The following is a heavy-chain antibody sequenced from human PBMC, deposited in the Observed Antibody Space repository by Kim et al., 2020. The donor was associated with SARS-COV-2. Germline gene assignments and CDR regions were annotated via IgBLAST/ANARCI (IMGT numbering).Heavy chain of an antibody. J-gene: IGHJ4*02. D-gene: IGHD3-16*01. Sequence: GGSLRLSCVASGFTFSSYWMNWVRQAPGKGLVWVSRVNSDGSSTSYADSVKGRFTISRDNARNTLYLQMNSLRAEDTAVYYCASLFTRYVCDKFDFWGQGTLVTVSS. CDR3: ASLFTRYVCDKFDF. CDR2: VNSDGSST. CDR1: GFTFSSYW. V-gene: IGHV3-74*01.